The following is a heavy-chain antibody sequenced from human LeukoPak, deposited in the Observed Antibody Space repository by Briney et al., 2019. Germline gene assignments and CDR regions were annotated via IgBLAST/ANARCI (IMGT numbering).Heavy chain of an antibody. CDR1: GFTFSSYT. Sequence: GGSLRLSCSASGFTFSSYTMHWVPPAPGQGLEYVSAISSNGGSTYYADSEKGRFTISRDNSKNTLYLQMSSLRAEDTAVYYCVKELGCSGGSCYVGGYIDAFDIWGQGTMVTVSS. CDR2: ISSNGGST. CDR3: VKELGCSGGSCYVGGYIDAFDI. V-gene: IGHV3-64D*09. D-gene: IGHD2-15*01. J-gene: IGHJ3*02.